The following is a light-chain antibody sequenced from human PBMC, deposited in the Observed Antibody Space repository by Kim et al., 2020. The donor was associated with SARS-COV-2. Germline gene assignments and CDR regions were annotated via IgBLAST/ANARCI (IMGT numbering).Light chain of an antibody. Sequence: VTISCTGSSSNIGAGYDVHWYQQLPGTAPKLLIYGNSNRPSGVPDRFSGSKSGPSASLAITGLQAEDEADYYCQSYDSSLSGPVVFGGGTQLTVL. J-gene: IGLJ2*01. V-gene: IGLV1-40*01. CDR2: GNS. CDR3: QSYDSSLSGPVV. CDR1: SSNIGAGYD.